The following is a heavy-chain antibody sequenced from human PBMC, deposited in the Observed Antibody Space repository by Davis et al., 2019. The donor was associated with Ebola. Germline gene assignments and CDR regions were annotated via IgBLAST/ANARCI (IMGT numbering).Heavy chain of an antibody. Sequence: KVSCKGSGYSFSNYWVGWVRQMPGKGLEWMGIIYPGDSDTRYSPSFQGQVTISADKSISTAYLQWSSLKASDTAMYYCARSGYLNWFDPWGQGTLVTVSS. CDR1: GYSFSNYW. CDR3: ARSGYLNWFDP. D-gene: IGHD3-3*01. CDR2: IYPGDSDT. V-gene: IGHV5-51*01. J-gene: IGHJ5*02.